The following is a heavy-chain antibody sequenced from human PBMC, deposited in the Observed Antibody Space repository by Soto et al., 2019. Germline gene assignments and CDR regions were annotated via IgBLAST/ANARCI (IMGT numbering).Heavy chain of an antibody. V-gene: IGHV1-2*02. J-gene: IGHJ5*02. Sequence: ASVKVSCKASGYTFTGYYMHWVRQAPGQGLEWMGWINPNSGGTNYAQKFQGRVTMARDTSISTAYMELSRLRSDDTAVYYCARDTTRRLEFDPWGQGTLVTVSS. CDR3: ARDTTRRLEFDP. CDR1: GYTFTGYY. D-gene: IGHD1-1*01. CDR2: INPNSGGT.